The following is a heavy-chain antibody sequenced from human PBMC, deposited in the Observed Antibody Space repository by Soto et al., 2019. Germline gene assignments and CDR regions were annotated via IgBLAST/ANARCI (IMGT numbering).Heavy chain of an antibody. D-gene: IGHD3-22*01. Sequence: GGSLRLCFAASGFTFSGYSMNWVRQAPGKGLEWVSSISSSSSYIYYADSVKGRFTISRDNAKNSLYLQMNSLRAEDTDVYYCARDRSRGYWDYWGQGTLVTVYS. CDR1: GFTFSGYS. CDR3: ARDRSRGYWDY. J-gene: IGHJ4*02. V-gene: IGHV3-21*01. CDR2: ISSSSSYI.